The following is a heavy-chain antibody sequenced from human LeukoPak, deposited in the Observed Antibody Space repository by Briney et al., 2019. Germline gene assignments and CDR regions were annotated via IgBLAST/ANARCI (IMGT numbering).Heavy chain of an antibody. D-gene: IGHD6-6*01. CDR2: ISYDGSNK. CDR1: GFTFSSYA. Sequence: PGGSLRLSCAASGFTFSSYAMHWVRQAPGKGLEWVAVISYDGSNKYYADSVKGRFTISRDNSKNTLYLQMNSLRAEDTAVYYCARDLGSSSFLYYFDYWGQGTLVTVSS. V-gene: IGHV3-30-3*01. CDR3: ARDLGSSSFLYYFDY. J-gene: IGHJ4*02.